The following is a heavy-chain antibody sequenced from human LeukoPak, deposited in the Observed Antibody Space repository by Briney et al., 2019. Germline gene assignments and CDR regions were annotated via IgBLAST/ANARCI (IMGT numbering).Heavy chain of an antibody. D-gene: IGHD6-19*01. V-gene: IGHV4-39*01. Sequence: PSETLSLTCTVSGDSITTSSNYWGWIRHPPGKGLELIGSVYRSGSSYYNPSPNNRVSISVDTAKNQFTLNLTSVTAADTAVYYCARRGTSGWAYYFDFWGQGSLLTVSS. CDR2: VYRSGSS. CDR1: GDSITTSSNY. J-gene: IGHJ4*02. CDR3: ARRGTSGWAYYFDF.